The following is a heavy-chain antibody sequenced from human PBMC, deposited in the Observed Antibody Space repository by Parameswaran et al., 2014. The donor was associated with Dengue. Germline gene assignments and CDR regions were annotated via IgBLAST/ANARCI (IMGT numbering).Heavy chain of an antibody. J-gene: IGHJ2*01. Sequence: RWIRQPPGKGLEWIGYIYYSGSTNYNPSLKSRVTISVDTSKNQFSLKLSSVTAADTAVYYCANNMVRGVKWAAQANWYFDLWGRGTLVTVSS. CDR2: IYYSGST. CDR3: ANNMVRGVKWAAQANWYFDL. D-gene: IGHD3-10*01. V-gene: IGHV4-59*01.